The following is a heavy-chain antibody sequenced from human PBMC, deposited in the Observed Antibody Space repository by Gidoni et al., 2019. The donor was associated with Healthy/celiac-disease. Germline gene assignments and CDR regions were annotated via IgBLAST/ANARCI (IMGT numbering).Heavy chain of an antibody. CDR2: IYSSGST. CDR1: GGSISNRGYY. CDR3: ARENYDYVWGSYCDY. V-gene: IGHV4-31*03. J-gene: IGHJ4*02. Sequence: QVQLQESGPGLVTPSQTLSLTCTVSGGSISNRGYYWSWIRQHPGKGLEWIGYIYSSGSTYYNPSLKSRVTISVDTSKNQFSLKLSSVTAADTAVYYCARENYDYVWGSYCDYWGQGTLVTVSS. D-gene: IGHD3-16*01.